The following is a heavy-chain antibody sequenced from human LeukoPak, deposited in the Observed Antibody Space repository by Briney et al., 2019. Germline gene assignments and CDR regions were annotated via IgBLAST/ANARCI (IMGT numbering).Heavy chain of an antibody. J-gene: IGHJ6*02. D-gene: IGHD3-10*01. Sequence: GASVKVSCTVSGYTLTELSMHWVRQAPGKGLEWMGGFDPEDVETIYAQKFQGRVTMTEDTSTDTAYMELSSLRSEDTAVYYCATGGLGYYYGMDVWGQGTTVTVSS. V-gene: IGHV1-24*01. CDR1: GYTLTELS. CDR3: ATGGLGYYYGMDV. CDR2: FDPEDVET.